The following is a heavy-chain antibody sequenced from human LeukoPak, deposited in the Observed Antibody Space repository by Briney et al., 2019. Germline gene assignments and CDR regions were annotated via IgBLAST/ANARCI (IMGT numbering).Heavy chain of an antibody. Sequence: GESLKISCKGSGYSFTSYWIAWVRQMPGKGLEWMGIIYPGDSDTRYSPSFQGQVTISADKSISTAYLQWSSLKASDTAMYYCARHLVTETTFMDVWGQETTVTVSS. CDR2: IYPGDSDT. D-gene: IGHD1-7*01. CDR3: ARHLVTETTFMDV. V-gene: IGHV5-51*01. J-gene: IGHJ6*02. CDR1: GYSFTSYW.